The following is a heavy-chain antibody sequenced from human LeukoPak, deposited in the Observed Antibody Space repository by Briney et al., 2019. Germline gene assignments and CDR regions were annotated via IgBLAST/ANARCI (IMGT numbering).Heavy chain of an antibody. CDR3: ARRVGAREIDY. CDR2: IRGSGDST. D-gene: IGHD1-26*01. Sequence: GGSLRLSCGASGLTFSSYGMSWVRQAPGKGLEWVSGIRGSGDSTYYADSVKGRFTISRDNSKNTLYLQMNSLRAEDTAVYYCARRVGAREIDYWGQGTLVTVSS. CDR1: GLTFSSYG. J-gene: IGHJ4*02. V-gene: IGHV3-23*01.